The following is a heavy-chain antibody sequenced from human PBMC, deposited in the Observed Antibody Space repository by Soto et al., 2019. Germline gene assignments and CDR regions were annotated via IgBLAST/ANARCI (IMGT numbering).Heavy chain of an antibody. V-gene: IGHV3-21*01. D-gene: IGHD6-19*01. CDR3: ASCLGRIAVAGTDYYYYGMDV. Sequence: PGGSLRLSCAAPGFTFSSYSMNWVRQAPGKGLEWVSSISSSSSYIYYADSVKGRFTISRDNAKNSLYLQMNSLRAEDTAVYYCASCLGRIAVAGTDYYYYGMDVWGQGTTVTVSS. CDR2: ISSSSSYI. J-gene: IGHJ6*02. CDR1: GFTFSSYS.